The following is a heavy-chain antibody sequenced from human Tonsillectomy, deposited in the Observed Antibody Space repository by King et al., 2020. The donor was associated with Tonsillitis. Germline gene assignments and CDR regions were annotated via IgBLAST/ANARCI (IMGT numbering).Heavy chain of an antibody. J-gene: IGHJ4*02. CDR2: ISSSSSTI. D-gene: IGHD3-3*01. CDR3: GRDSRPYYDFWSGLFPSFYFDY. V-gene: IGHV3-48*01. Sequence: VQLVESGGGLVQPGGSLRLSCAASGFTLSSYSMNWVRQAPGKGLEWVSYISSSSSTIYYADSVKGRFTISRDNAKNSLYLQMNSLIAEDTAVYYCGRDSRPYYDFWSGLFPSFYFDYWGQGTLVTVSS. CDR1: GFTLSSYS.